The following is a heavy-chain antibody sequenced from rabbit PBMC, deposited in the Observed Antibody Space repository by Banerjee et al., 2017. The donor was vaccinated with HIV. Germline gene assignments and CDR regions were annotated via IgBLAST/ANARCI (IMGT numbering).Heavy chain of an antibody. CDR1: GFTLSSYW. V-gene: IGHV1S45*01. J-gene: IGHJ4*01. CDR2: IDAGSSGNT. D-gene: IGHD4-1*01. CDR3: ARAYDNGWGGLNL. Sequence: QQQLEESGGDLVKPGASLTLTCKASGFTLSSYWMCWVRQGPGKGLEWIACIDAGSSGNTYYANWAKGRFTVSKSSSTTVTLQMTSLTAADTATYFCARAYDNGWGGLNLWGPGTLVTVS.